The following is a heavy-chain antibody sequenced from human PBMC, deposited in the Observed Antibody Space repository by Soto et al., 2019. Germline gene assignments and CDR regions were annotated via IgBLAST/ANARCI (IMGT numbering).Heavy chain of an antibody. V-gene: IGHV4-30-4*01. CDR1: GASISSADYY. CDR2: FHSSGAT. CDR3: ASIWFGDFDY. D-gene: IGHD3-10*01. Sequence: QVQLQESGPGLVKPLQTLSLTCTVSGASISSADYYWSWIRQPPGKGLEWIGYFHSSGATYKDPSLKSRVXIXXDTSKNQISLKLDSVTAADTALYYCASIWFGDFDYWGHGTLVTISS. J-gene: IGHJ4*01.